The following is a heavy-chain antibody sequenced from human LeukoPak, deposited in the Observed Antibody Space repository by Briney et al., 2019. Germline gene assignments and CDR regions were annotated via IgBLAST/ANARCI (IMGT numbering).Heavy chain of an antibody. CDR1: GYTFTSYG. CDR3: ARSPYYYYMDV. Sequence: SVKVSCKASGYTFTSYGISWVRQAPGQGLEWMGGIIPIFGTANYAQKFQGRVTITTDESTSTAYMELSSLRSEDTAVYYCARSPYYYYMDVWGKGTTVTVSS. J-gene: IGHJ6*03. V-gene: IGHV1-69*05. CDR2: IIPIFGTA.